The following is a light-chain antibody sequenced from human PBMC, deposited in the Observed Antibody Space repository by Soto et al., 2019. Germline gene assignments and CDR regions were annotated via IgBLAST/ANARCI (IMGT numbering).Light chain of an antibody. Sequence: EIVLTQSPGTLSLSPGERATLSCSASQSVSSIYLAWYQQKPGQAPRLLIYGASSRATGIPDRFSGSGSGTDFTLTISRLEPEDFAVYYCQKYGSSRWTFGQGTKVE. CDR2: GAS. CDR1: QSVSSIY. V-gene: IGKV3-20*01. CDR3: QKYGSSRWT. J-gene: IGKJ1*01.